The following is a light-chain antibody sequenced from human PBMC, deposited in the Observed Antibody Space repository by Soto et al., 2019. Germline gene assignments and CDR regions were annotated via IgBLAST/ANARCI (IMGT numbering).Light chain of an antibody. V-gene: IGKV3-15*01. Sequence: EISMTQFPAILSAFPGEGATLSCRAAQDVTTNFACYQLRRGQPPRLLIYDISTRATGVPARFSGSGSETEFTLTISGLQSEDFALYFCQQYNNWPFSFGPGTRLEI. CDR2: DIS. J-gene: IGKJ5*01. CDR1: QDVTTN. CDR3: QQYNNWPFS.